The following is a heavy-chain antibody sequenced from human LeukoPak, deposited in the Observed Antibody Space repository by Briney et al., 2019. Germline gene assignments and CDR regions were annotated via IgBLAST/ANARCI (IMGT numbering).Heavy chain of an antibody. D-gene: IGHD3-22*01. CDR3: ARALYDSSGYYSYYFDY. J-gene: IGHJ4*02. CDR2: INYSGST. CDR1: GGSISSYY. V-gene: IGHV4-59*01. Sequence: PSETLSLTCTVSGGSISSYYWSWIRQPPGKGLEWTGYINYSGSTNYNPSLKSRVTISVDTSKNQFSLKLSSVTAADTAVYYCARALYDSSGYYSYYFDYWGQGTLVTVSS.